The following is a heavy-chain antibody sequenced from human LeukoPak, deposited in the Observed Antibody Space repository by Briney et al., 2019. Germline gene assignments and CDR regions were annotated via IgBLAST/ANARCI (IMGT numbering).Heavy chain of an antibody. CDR2: MDYSGST. V-gene: IGHV4-59*08. CDR3: ARRKRGSGGPFDY. Sequence: PSETLSLTCTVSGGSISDYYWTWIRQSPGTGLEWIGYMDYSGSTAYNPSLKSRVTISIDTSKRQFSLELSSVTAADTAIYFCARRKRGSGGPFDYWGQGTLVTVSS. J-gene: IGHJ4*02. D-gene: IGHD6-19*01. CDR1: GGSISDYY.